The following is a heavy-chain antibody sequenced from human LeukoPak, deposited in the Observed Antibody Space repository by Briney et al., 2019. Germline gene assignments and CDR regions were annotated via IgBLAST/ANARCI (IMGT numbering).Heavy chain of an antibody. CDR1: GGTLTGPS. CDR2: VIPVFCSP. D-gene: IGHD3-9*01. V-gene: IGHV1-69*13. Sequence: ASVNVSCKPSGGTLTGPSIIWVPQAPGQGLELMGSVIPVFCSPNYAQKCRGRTTITVDHYTQTADTELSSLTSEDPAMYYCALGYSDIVTGYPLFSDNWTQVTLVTVSS. CDR3: ALGYSDIVTGYPLFSDN. J-gene: IGHJ4*02.